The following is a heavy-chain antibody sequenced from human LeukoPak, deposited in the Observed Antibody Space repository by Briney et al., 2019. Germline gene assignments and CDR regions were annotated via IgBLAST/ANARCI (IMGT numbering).Heavy chain of an antibody. J-gene: IGHJ6*02. V-gene: IGHV3-30*18. CDR1: GFTFSSYG. CDR3: AKDRSSGPHYYYGMDV. Sequence: GRSLRLPCAASGFTFSSYGIHWVRQSPGKGLEWVAVVSYLGDDQFYAESVKGRFTISRDNSKKTVFLQMNSLRGEDTAVYYCAKDRSSGPHYYYGMDVWGRGTTVIVSS. CDR2: VSYLGDDQ. D-gene: IGHD3-22*01.